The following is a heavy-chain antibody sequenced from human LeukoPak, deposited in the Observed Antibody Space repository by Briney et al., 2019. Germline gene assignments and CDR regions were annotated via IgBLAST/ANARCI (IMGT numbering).Heavy chain of an antibody. V-gene: IGHV1-69*05. J-gene: IGHJ5*02. CDR2: ITPILGTP. D-gene: IGHD5-24*01. Sequence: ASVKVSCKASGYTFTSYAMNWVRQAPGQGFEWMGGITPILGTPHYTQKFQGRLTITIDDSTTTAYMELSSLRFEDTAIYYCARTISEGSWGQGTLVTVSS. CDR1: GYTFTSYA. CDR3: ARTISEGS.